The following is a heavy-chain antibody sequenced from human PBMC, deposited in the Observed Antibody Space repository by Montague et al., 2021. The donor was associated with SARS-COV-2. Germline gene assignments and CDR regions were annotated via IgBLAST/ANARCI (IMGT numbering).Heavy chain of an antibody. CDR3: ARAYNWNDVHYYYYGMDV. D-gene: IGHD1-20*01. V-gene: IGHV3-21*01. CDR1: GFTFSSYS. Sequence: SLRLSCAASGFTFSSYSMNWVRQAPGKGLEWVSSISGSSSYIYYADSVKGRFTISRDNAKNSLYLQMNSLRAEDTAVYYCARAYNWNDVHYYYYGMDVWGQGTTVTVSS. J-gene: IGHJ6*02. CDR2: ISGSSSYI.